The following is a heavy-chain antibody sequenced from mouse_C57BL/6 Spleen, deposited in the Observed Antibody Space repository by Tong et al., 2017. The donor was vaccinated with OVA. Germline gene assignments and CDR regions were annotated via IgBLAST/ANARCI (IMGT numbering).Heavy chain of an antibody. Sequence: GQLQQSGAELARPGASVKMSCKASGYTFTSYTMHWVKQRPGQGLEWIGYINPSSGYTKYNQKFKDKATLTADKSSSTAYMQLISLTSEYSAVYYCASPYSNYEAYWSFDVCGTGTPVTISS. D-gene: IGHD2-5*01. CDR2: INPSSGYT. J-gene: IGHJ1*03. CDR1: GYTFTSYT. V-gene: IGHV1-4*01. CDR3: ASPYSNYEAYWSFDV.